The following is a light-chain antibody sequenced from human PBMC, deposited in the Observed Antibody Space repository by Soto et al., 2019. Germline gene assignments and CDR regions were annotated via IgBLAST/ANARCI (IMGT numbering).Light chain of an antibody. Sequence: DIQMTQSPSSLSASVGDRVTITCRASQGISTYLNWYQQKPGKAPKLLIYAASSLQSGVPSRFSGSGSETDFTLTISSLQPEDFATYSCQQSYSITWMFGQGTKVDIK. J-gene: IGKJ1*01. CDR1: QGISTY. CDR3: QQSYSITWM. V-gene: IGKV1-39*01. CDR2: AAS.